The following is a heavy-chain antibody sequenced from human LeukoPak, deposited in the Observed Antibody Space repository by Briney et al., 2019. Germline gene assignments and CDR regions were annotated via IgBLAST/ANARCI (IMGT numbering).Heavy chain of an antibody. J-gene: IGHJ3*02. CDR1: GFSFTTYW. V-gene: IGHV3-7*01. CDR3: ARDSGVGPCLFCSGFDI. CDR2: IKQDGNEK. Sequence: GGSLRLSCAASGFSFTTYWMGWVRQAPGKGLEWVAHIKQDGNEKYYVDSVKGRFTISRDNAKKSLYLQMNSLRAEDTAVYYCARDSGVGPCLFCSGFDIWGQGTMVTVSS. D-gene: IGHD2-15*01.